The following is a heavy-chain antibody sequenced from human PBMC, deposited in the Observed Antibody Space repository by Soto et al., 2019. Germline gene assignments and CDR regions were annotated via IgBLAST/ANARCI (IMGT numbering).Heavy chain of an antibody. J-gene: IGHJ4*02. Sequence: QVQLVESGGGVVQPGRSLKLSCAASGFTFSRYPMYWVRQAPGKGLEWVAVITYDGNNKYYADSVKGRSTISRDNAKNTLSLQMNNLRPEDTAVYYCAKGVGSYYFDYWGQGTLVTVSS. CDR2: ITYDGNNK. CDR1: GFTFSRYP. V-gene: IGHV3-30-3*01. D-gene: IGHD1-26*01. CDR3: AKGVGSYYFDY.